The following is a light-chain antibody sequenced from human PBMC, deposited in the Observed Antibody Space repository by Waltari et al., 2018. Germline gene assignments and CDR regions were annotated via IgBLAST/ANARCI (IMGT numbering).Light chain of an antibody. V-gene: IGLV2-23*01. CDR1: RSHLPSYTL. CDR3: CSYTGSSTSYG. J-gene: IGLJ1*01. CDR2: EAV. Sequence: QSALTQPASVSGSPGQSITISCTGARSHLPSYTLFSWYQHHPAKAPKLMIYEAVKRPSGVSNRFSGAKSGTTASLIISGLQADDEADYYCCSYTGSSTSYGCGSGTKVTVL.